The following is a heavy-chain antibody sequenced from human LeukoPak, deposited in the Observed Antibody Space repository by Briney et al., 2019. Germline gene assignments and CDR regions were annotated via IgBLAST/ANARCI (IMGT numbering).Heavy chain of an antibody. CDR1: GFTFSSYG. CDR2: IRYDGSNK. V-gene: IGHV3-30*02. D-gene: IGHD1/OR15-1a*01. Sequence: PGGSLRLSCAASGFTFSSYGMHWVRQAPGKGLEWVAFIRYDGSNKYHADSVKGRFTISRDNSKNTLYLQMNSLRAEDTAVYYCAKEPRDWNNVWAEYFQHWGQGTLVTVSS. CDR3: AKEPRDWNNVWAEYFQH. J-gene: IGHJ1*01.